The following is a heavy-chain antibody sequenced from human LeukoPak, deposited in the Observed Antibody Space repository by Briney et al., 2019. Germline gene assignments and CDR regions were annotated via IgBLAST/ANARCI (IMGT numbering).Heavy chain of an antibody. CDR2: ISNSGSYT. CDR3: ATHTYYYSSGSFAY. V-gene: IGHV3-11*03. Sequence: PGGSLRLSCAVSGLTYSAQYMSWVRQAPGKGLEWISYISNSGSYTNYADSVRGRFTISRDNAENSLFLQMNSLRAEDTAVYYCATHTYYYSSGSFAYWGQGTLVTVSS. CDR1: GLTYSAQY. J-gene: IGHJ4*02. D-gene: IGHD3-10*01.